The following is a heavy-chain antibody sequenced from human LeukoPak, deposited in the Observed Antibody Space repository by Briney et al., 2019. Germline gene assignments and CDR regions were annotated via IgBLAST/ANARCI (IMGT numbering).Heavy chain of an antibody. CDR1: GYTFTSYY. CDR2: INPSGGST. D-gene: IGHD6-19*01. CDR3: ARVSRGLYSSGWYLLDY. Sequence: ASVKVSCKASGYTFTSYYMHWVRQAPGQGLEWMGIINPSGGSTSYAQKFQGRVTMTRDTSTSTVYMELSSLRSEDTAVYYCARVSRGLYSSGWYLLDYWGRGTLVTVSS. V-gene: IGHV1-46*01. J-gene: IGHJ4*02.